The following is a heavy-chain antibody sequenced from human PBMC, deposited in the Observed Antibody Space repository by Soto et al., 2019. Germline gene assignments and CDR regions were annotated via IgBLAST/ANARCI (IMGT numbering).Heavy chain of an antibody. CDR3: ARYIPGVRYYGMDV. D-gene: IGHD2-2*01. J-gene: IGHJ6*02. Sequence: GGSLRLSCAASGFTFSSYAMKWVRQAPGKGLEWVSLIGESGTPTYYADSVKGRFAISRDNSGNTLFLEMYSLRAEDTAVYHCARYIPGVRYYGMDVWGQGTTVTVSS. CDR2: IGESGTPT. V-gene: IGHV3-23*01. CDR1: GFTFSSYA.